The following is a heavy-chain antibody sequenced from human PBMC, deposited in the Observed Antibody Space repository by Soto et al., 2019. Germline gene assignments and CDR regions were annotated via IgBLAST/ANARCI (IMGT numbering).Heavy chain of an antibody. Sequence: GGSLRLSCAASEFIFTNYDINWVRQAPGKGLEWVSSITGSSSYVYYADSVRGRFTISRDNAKNSLYLQMNSLRAEDTAVYYCAKDPNYDFWSGYSGSGWFDPWGQGTLVTVSS. CDR3: AKDPNYDFWSGYSGSGWFDP. D-gene: IGHD3-3*01. CDR1: EFIFTNYD. CDR2: ITGSSSYV. J-gene: IGHJ5*02. V-gene: IGHV3-21*01.